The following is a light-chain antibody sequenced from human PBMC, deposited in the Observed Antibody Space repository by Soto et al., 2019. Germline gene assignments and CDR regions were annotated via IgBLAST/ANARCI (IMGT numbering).Light chain of an antibody. CDR1: HDINSKY. CDR2: GSS. Sequence: EILLTQSPGALSLSPGERATLSCRASHDINSKYLAWYQQKPGLAPRLLIFGSSSRATGIPDRFSGSWSGTDFTLTISRLETEDSAVYYCQQYDSSPLTFGGGTKVEIK. V-gene: IGKV3-20*01. J-gene: IGKJ4*01. CDR3: QQYDSSPLT.